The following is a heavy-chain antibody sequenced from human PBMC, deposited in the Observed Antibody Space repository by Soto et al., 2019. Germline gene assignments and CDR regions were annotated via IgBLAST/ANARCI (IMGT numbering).Heavy chain of an antibody. CDR2: IRSEAATI. CDR3: ARDDSGWYLGY. V-gene: IGHV3-48*02. Sequence: EVQLVESGGGLVQPGGSLRLSCAASGFTFSSYSMNWVRQAPGKGLEWVSYIRSEAATIYYADSVKGRCTISRDNAKNLLYLQMNSLRDEDTAVYYCARDDSGWYLGYCVQGTLVTVSS. J-gene: IGHJ4*02. D-gene: IGHD6-19*01. CDR1: GFTFSSYS.